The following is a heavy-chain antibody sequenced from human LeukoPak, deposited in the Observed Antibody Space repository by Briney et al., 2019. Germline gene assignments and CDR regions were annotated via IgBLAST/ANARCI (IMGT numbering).Heavy chain of an antibody. V-gene: IGHV3-33*01. Sequence: GGSLRLSCAASGFTFSSYGMHWVRQAPGKGLEWVAVIWYDGSNKYYADSVKGRFTISRDNSKNTLYLQMNSLRAEDTAVYYCARDQGDYDYVWGSYPSDYWGRGTLVTVSS. CDR3: ARDQGDYDYVWGSYPSDY. CDR2: IWYDGSNK. J-gene: IGHJ4*02. D-gene: IGHD3-16*02. CDR1: GFTFSSYG.